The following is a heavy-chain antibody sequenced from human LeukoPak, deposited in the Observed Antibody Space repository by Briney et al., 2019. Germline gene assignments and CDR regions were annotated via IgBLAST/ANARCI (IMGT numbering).Heavy chain of an antibody. J-gene: IGHJ4*02. V-gene: IGHV4-34*01. CDR3: ARVLRKRYWGFCDY. Sequence: PSETLSLTCAVYGGSFSGYYWSWIRQPPGKGLEWIGEINHSGSTNCNPSLKSRVTISVDTSKNQFSLKLSSVTAADTAVYYCARVLRKRYWGFCDYWGQGTLVTVSS. D-gene: IGHD7-27*01. CDR2: INHSGST. CDR1: GGSFSGYY.